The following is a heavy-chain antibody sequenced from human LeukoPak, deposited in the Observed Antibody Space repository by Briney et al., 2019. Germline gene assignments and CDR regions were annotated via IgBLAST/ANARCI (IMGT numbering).Heavy chain of an antibody. CDR3: VRELGPPAAGAFDI. Sequence: GGSLRLSCAGSGFTFSSYSMNWVRQAPGKGLEWVSSMGSSGTNGYYADSVKGRFIISRDNAKNSLFLQMNSLRAEDSALYYCVRELGPPAAGAFDIWGQGTLVTVSS. V-gene: IGHV3-21*01. CDR1: GFTFSSYS. J-gene: IGHJ3*02. CDR2: MGSSGTNG. D-gene: IGHD3-3*02.